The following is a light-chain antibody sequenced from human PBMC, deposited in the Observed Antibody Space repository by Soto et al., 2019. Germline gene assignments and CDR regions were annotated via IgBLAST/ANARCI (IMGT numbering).Light chain of an antibody. Sequence: ELVLTQSPATLSSSPGETATLSCRASQYVGTRLAWYPPKPGQAPSLLIYGASNRATGIPDRFSGSGSGTDFTLTIRRLEPEDFAVYYCQHYGSSGTFGQGTKVDIK. CDR3: QHYGSSGT. CDR2: GAS. V-gene: IGKV3-20*01. CDR1: QYVGTR. J-gene: IGKJ1*01.